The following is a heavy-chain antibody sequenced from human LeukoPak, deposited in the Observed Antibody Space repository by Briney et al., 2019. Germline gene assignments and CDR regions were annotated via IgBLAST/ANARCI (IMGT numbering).Heavy chain of an antibody. D-gene: IGHD3-10*01. J-gene: IGHJ4*02. CDR1: GFVFNEYA. CDR3: AKDFTGTYYARFDY. CDR2: INWNNGSM. Sequence: GGSLRLSCAASGFVFNEYAMHWVRHAPGKGLEWVSGINWNNGSMEYADSVKGRFSISRDNAKNSLFLQMDRLTPEDTALYYCAKDFTGTYYARFDYWGQGILVTASS. V-gene: IGHV3-9*01.